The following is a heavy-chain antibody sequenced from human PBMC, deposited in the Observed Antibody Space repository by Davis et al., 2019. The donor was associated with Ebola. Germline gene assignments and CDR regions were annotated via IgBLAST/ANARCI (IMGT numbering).Heavy chain of an antibody. CDR3: ARTDIVATILFFPVGFDY. CDR2: IYYSGST. J-gene: IGHJ4*02. Sequence: MPSETLSLTCTVSGYSISSGYYWGWIRQPPGKGLEWIGYIYYSGSTNYNPSLKSRVTISVDTSKNQFSLKLSSVTAADTAVYYCARTDIVATILFFPVGFDYWGQGTLVTVSS. V-gene: IGHV4-38-2*02. D-gene: IGHD5-12*01. CDR1: GYSISSGYY.